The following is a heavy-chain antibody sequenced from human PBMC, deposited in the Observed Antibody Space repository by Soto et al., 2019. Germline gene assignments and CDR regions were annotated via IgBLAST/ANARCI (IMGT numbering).Heavy chain of an antibody. CDR2: ISHIGHT. J-gene: IGHJ6*04. V-gene: IGHV4-4*02. Sequence: QVQLQESGPGLVKPSATLSLTCAVSGASISSSNWWSWVRHPPGKGLEWIGEISHIGHTNANPCRARRVNISVSKSKNQSSLRLSSVTAADTTVYYCARRTWGMDVWGKGTTVSVSS. CDR3: ARRTWGMDV. CDR1: GASISSSNW. D-gene: IGHD2-8*01.